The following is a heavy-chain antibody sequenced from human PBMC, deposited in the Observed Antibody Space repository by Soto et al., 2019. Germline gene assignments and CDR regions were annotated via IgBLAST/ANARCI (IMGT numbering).Heavy chain of an antibody. CDR2: IKQDGSEK. J-gene: IGHJ4*02. CDR1: GFIFSSYW. Sequence: EVQLVESGGGLVQPGGSLRLSCAASGFIFSSYWMSWVRQAPGKGLEWVANIKQDGSEKYYVDSVKGRFTISRDNAKNSLYLQMNSLRAEDTAVYYCARDQAAQVIDYWGQGTLVTVSS. D-gene: IGHD2-21*01. CDR3: ARDQAAQVIDY. V-gene: IGHV3-7*03.